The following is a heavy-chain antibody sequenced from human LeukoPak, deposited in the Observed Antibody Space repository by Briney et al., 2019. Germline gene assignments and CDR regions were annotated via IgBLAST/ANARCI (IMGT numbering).Heavy chain of an antibody. CDR1: GFTFSNYA. CDR3: AKDGRYCSGGRCYSDYGGFDF. Sequence: GGSLRLSCLASGFTFSNYAMSWVRQAPGKGLEWVSIIYSDGSTYYADSVKGRFTISRDNSKNTLYFQMNSLRAEDTAVYYCAKDGRYCSGGRCYSDYGGFDFWGQGTLVTVSS. CDR2: IYSDGST. J-gene: IGHJ4*02. D-gene: IGHD2-15*01. V-gene: IGHV3-66*01.